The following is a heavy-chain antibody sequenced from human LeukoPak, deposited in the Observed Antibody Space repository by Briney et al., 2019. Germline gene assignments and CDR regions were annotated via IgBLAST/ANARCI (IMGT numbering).Heavy chain of an antibody. V-gene: IGHV4-59*08. CDR2: VHYSGSP. D-gene: IGHD3-16*01. J-gene: IGHJ4*02. CDR3: ARLRWALYSFDY. Sequence: SETLSLTCTVSGGSINDYYWSWIRQPPGKGLEYIGYVHYSGSPDYNPSLKSRVIISVDTSKNRFSLKLTSEAAADTAVYYCARLRWALYSFDYWGQGILVTVSS. CDR1: GGSINDYY.